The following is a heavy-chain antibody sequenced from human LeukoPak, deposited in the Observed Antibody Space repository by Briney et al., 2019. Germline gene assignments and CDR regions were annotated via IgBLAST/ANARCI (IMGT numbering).Heavy chain of an antibody. CDR1: GYTFTGYY. V-gene: IGHV1-2*02. Sequence: GASVKVSCKASGYTFTGYYMHWVRQAPGQGLEWMGWIDPNSGGTNYAQKFQGRVTMTRDTSISTAYMELSRLRSDDTAVYYCATDSSGLKDAFDIWGQGTMVTVSS. CDR2: IDPNSGGT. CDR3: ATDSSGLKDAFDI. D-gene: IGHD6-19*01. J-gene: IGHJ3*02.